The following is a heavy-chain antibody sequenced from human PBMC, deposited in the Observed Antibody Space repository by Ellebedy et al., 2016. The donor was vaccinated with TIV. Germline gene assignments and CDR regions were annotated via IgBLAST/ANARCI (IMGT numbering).Heavy chain of an antibody. Sequence: GESLKISCAASGFTFSSYGMHWVRQAPGKGLEWVAVIWYDGSNKYYADSVKGRSTISRDNSKNTLYLQMNSLRAEDTAVYYCARARLDWNWFDPWGQGTLVTVSS. CDR3: ARARLDWNWFDP. D-gene: IGHD3-9*01. CDR2: IWYDGSNK. J-gene: IGHJ5*02. CDR1: GFTFSSYG. V-gene: IGHV3-33*01.